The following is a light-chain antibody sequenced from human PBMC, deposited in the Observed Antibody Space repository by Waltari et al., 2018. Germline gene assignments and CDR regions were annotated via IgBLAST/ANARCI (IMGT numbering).Light chain of an antibody. CDR1: QSLRRT. Sequence: EVVMTQSPVTLSLSPGESATLSCRASQSLRRTFAWFQQKPGQPPRLLIFGTSTRATGGPARFSGSGSGTEFSLTISSLQPEDFATYYCQQYDYWPWTFGQGTRVEAK. J-gene: IGKJ1*01. CDR3: QQYDYWPWT. CDR2: GTS. V-gene: IGKV3D-15*01.